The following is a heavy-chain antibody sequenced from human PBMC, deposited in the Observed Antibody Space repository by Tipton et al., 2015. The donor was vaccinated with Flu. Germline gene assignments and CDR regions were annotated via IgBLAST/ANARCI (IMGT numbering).Heavy chain of an antibody. J-gene: IGHJ4*02. CDR1: DYSISSGYY. Sequence: GLVKPSETLSLICAVSDYSISSGYYWGWIRQPPGKGLEWIGCISHTGRTYYNPSLKSRVTISVDTAKNQFSQRLNSVTASDTAVYYCARSTYYYGSGSSDYLGQGTLVTVSS. CDR3: ARSTYYYGSGSSDY. D-gene: IGHD3-10*01. CDR2: ISHTGRT. V-gene: IGHV4-38-2*01.